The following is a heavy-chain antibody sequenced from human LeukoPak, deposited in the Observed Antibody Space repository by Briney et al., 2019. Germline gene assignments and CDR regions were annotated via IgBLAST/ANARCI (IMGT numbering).Heavy chain of an antibody. CDR3: ASLQQGQLVG. CDR2: INHSGGT. Sequence: KSSETLSLTCAVYGGSYSGYYWSWIRQPPGKGLEWIGEINHSGGTNYNPSLKSRVTISVDTSKNQFSLKLSSVTAADTAVYYCASLQQGQLVGWGQGTLVTVSS. CDR1: GGSYSGYY. D-gene: IGHD6-6*01. J-gene: IGHJ4*02. V-gene: IGHV4-34*01.